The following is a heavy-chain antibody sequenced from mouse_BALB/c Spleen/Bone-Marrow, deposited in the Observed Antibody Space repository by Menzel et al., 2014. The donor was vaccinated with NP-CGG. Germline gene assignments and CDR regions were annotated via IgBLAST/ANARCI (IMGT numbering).Heavy chain of an antibody. CDR2: INPSNDTP. J-gene: IGHJ1*01. CDR1: GYTFTNYF. Sequence: VQLQQSGAELVKPGASVKLSCRVSGYTFTNYFVYWVKQRPGQGLEWIGEINPSNDTPNFNEKFKSKATLTVDKSSSTAYMQLSSLTSEDSAVYYCTRSGYYGYGWYFDVWGAGTTVTGSS. CDR3: TRSGYYGYGWYFDV. V-gene: IGHV1S81*02. D-gene: IGHD1-2*01.